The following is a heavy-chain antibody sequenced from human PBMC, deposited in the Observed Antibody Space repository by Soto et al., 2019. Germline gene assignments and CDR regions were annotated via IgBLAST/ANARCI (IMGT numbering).Heavy chain of an antibody. CDR1: GFTFSSYW. CDR3: ARDPQDYYDSSGYYWEFGNAFDI. Sequence: GGSLRLSCAASGFTFSSYWMHWVRQAPGKGLVWVSRINSDGSSTSYADSVKGRFTISRDNAKNTLYLQMNSLRAEDTAVYYCARDPQDYYDSSGYYWEFGNAFDIWGQGTMVTVSS. D-gene: IGHD3-22*01. V-gene: IGHV3-74*01. CDR2: INSDGSST. J-gene: IGHJ3*02.